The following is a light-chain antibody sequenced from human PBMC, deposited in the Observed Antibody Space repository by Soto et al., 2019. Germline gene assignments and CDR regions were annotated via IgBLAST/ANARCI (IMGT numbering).Light chain of an antibody. CDR1: QSVSSNY. CDR2: GAS. J-gene: IGKJ1*01. Sequence: EIVLTQSPGTLPLSPGERATLSCRASQSVSSNYLVWYQQKPGQAPRPLIYGASSRATGIPDRFSGSGSGTDFTLTISRLEPEDFAVYYCQQYGSSQSFGQGTKVEIK. CDR3: QQYGSSQS. V-gene: IGKV3-20*01.